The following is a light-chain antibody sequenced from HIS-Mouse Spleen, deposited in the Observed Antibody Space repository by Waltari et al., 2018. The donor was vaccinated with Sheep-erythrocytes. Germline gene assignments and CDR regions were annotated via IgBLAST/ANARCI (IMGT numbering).Light chain of an antibody. CDR3: AAWDDSLNGYV. Sequence: TQPPSVSGAPGQRVTISCTGSSSNIGAGYDVHWYQQLPGTAPKLLIYGNSNRPSGVPDRFSGSKSGTSASLAISGLQSEDEADYYCAAWDDSLNGYVFGTGTKVTVL. CDR1: SSNIGAGYD. V-gene: IGLV1-40*01. CDR2: GNS. J-gene: IGLJ1*01.